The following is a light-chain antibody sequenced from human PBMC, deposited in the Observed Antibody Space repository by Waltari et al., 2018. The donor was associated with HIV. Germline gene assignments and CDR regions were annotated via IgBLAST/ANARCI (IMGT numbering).Light chain of an antibody. J-gene: IGLJ3*02. CDR3: QVWDGNSDHQV. CDR2: DDA. V-gene: IGLV3-21*02. CDR1: NIGSKT. Sequence: SYVLTQPPSVSVAPGQTAMITCGGNNIGSKTVQWYQQKPGQAPILVIYDDADRPSGIPERFSRSNSGNTATLTISRVEAGDEADYFCQVWDGNSDHQVFGGGTKLTVL.